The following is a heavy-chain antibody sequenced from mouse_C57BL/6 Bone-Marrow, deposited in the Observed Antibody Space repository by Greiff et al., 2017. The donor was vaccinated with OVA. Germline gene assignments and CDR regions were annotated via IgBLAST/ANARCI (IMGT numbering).Heavy chain of an antibody. CDR2: IHPNSGST. CDR1: GYTFTSYW. J-gene: IGHJ3*01. V-gene: IGHV1-64*01. Sequence: VQLQQPGAVLVKPGASVKLSCKASGYTFTSYWMHWVKQRPGQGLEWIGMIHPNSGSTNYNEKFKSKATLTVDKSSSTAYMQLSSLTSEDSAVYYCAGYYYGTPFAYWGQGTLVTVSA. D-gene: IGHD1-1*01. CDR3: AGYYYGTPFAY.